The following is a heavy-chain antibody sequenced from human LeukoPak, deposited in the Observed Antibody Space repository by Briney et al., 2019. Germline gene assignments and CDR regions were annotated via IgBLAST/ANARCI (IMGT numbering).Heavy chain of an antibody. CDR3: ARVLMGAGAQDYYYGMDV. D-gene: IGHD1-26*01. J-gene: IGHJ6*02. CDR1: GFTFSSYG. V-gene: IGHV3-33*01. Sequence: GGSLRLSCAASGFTFSSYGMHWVRQAPGKGLEWVAVIWYDGSNKCYADSVKGRFTISRDNSKNTLYLQMNSLRAEDTAVYYCARVLMGAGAQDYYYGMDVWGQGTTVTVSS. CDR2: IWYDGSNK.